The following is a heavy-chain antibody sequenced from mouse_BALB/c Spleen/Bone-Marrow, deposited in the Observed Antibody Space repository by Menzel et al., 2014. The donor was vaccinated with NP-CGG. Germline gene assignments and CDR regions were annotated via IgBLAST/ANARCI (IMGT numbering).Heavy chain of an antibody. V-gene: IGHV5-12-2*01. CDR3: ARQSYEGFAY. Sequence: EVHLVESGGNLVQPGGSLKLSCAASGFTFSSYTMSWVRQTPGKRLEWVAYISNGGGSTYYPDTVKGRFTISRDNATNTLYLQMSSLKSEDTAMYYCARQSYEGFAYWGQGTLVTVSA. J-gene: IGHJ3*01. CDR2: ISNGGGST. D-gene: IGHD2-3*01. CDR1: GFTFSSYT.